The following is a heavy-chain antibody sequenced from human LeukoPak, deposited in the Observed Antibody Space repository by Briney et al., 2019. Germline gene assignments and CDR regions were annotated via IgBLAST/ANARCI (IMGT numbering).Heavy chain of an antibody. CDR1: GGSISSGGYY. J-gene: IGHJ3*02. D-gene: IGHD6-6*01. CDR2: IYHSGST. V-gene: IGHV4-30-2*01. Sequence: SETLSLTCTVSGGSISSGGYYWSWIRQPPGKGLEWIGYIYHSGSTYYNPSLKSRVTISVDRSKNQFSLKLSSVTAADTAVYYCARDREYSSSSEDAFDIWGQGTMVTVSS. CDR3: ARDREYSSSSEDAFDI.